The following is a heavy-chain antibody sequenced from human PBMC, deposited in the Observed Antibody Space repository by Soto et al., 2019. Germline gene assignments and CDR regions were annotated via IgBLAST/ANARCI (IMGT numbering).Heavy chain of an antibody. Sequence: QVQLQESGPGLVKPSQTLSLTCTVSGGSISSGGYYWSWIRQHPGKGLEWIGYIYYSGSTYYNPSLKSRVTISVDTSKNQFSLKLSSVTAADTAVYYCATSRQLEASTAFDIWGQGTMVTVSS. D-gene: IGHD6-13*01. CDR3: ATSRQLEASTAFDI. J-gene: IGHJ3*02. CDR2: IYYSGST. CDR1: GGSISSGGYY. V-gene: IGHV4-31*03.